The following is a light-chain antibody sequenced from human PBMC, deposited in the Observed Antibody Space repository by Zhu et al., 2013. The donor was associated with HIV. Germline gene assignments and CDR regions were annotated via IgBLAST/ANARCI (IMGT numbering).Light chain of an antibody. CDR1: QSVLYSSDNRNY. V-gene: IGKV4-1*01. J-gene: IGKJ5*01. CDR3: QKYDSAPIT. Sequence: DIVMTQSPDSLAVSLGERATINCRSSQSVLYSSDNRNYLAWYQQKPGQPPKLLIYWASTRESGVPDRFSASGSGTDFTLTISSLQPEDVATYYCQKYDSAPITFGQGTRLEIK. CDR2: WAS.